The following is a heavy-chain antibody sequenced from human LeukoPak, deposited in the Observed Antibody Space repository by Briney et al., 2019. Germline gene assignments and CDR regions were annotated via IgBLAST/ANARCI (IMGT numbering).Heavy chain of an antibody. Sequence: RPSEILSLTCSVSGASVSSSHWNWIRQSPGKGLEWIANVDYNGSTKYNPSLRGRGTMSLDTSKNQFHLKLESVTAADTARYFCARGFYEPFDRWDQGTLVTVSS. CDR2: VDYNGST. J-gene: IGHJ5*02. D-gene: IGHD2/OR15-2a*01. CDR1: GASVSSSH. V-gene: IGHV4-59*02. CDR3: ARGFYEPFDR.